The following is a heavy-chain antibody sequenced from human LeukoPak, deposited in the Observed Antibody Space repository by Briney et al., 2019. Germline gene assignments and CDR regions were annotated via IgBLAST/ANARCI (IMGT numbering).Heavy chain of an antibody. Sequence: PSEALSLTCTVSGGSISSYFWSWIRQPPGKGLEWIGYIYYSGSTNYNPSLKSRVTISVDTSKNQFSLKLSSVTAADTAVYYCARVQVSGGWSYLSYYYMDVWGKGTTVTISS. CDR2: IYYSGST. J-gene: IGHJ6*03. CDR3: ARVQVSGGWSYLSYYYMDV. CDR1: GGSISSYF. V-gene: IGHV4-59*01. D-gene: IGHD6-19*01.